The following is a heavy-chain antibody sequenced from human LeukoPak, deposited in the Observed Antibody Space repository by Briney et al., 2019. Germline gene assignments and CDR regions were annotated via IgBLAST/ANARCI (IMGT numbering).Heavy chain of an antibody. Sequence: SETLSLTCSVSGGSIRSYYWSWIRQPPGKGLEWISHIYHSGSTDYNPSLKSRVTISVDTSKNQFSLKLSSLTAADTAVYYCARKRSDYGDSDYFDSWGQGTLVSVSS. V-gene: IGHV4-59*01. J-gene: IGHJ4*02. CDR2: IYHSGST. CDR1: GGSIRSYY. CDR3: ARKRSDYGDSDYFDS. D-gene: IGHD4-17*01.